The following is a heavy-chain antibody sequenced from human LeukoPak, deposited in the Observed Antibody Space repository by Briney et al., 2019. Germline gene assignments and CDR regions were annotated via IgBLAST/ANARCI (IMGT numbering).Heavy chain of an antibody. CDR3: AREGWGFYGSGSNPSMDYYYYYMDV. J-gene: IGHJ6*03. CDR1: GFTFSSYW. CDR2: IKQDGSEK. Sequence: GGSLRLSCAASGFTFSSYWMSWVRQAPGKGLEWVANIKQDGSEKYYVDSVKGRFTISRDNAKNSLYLQMNSLRDEDTAVYYCAREGWGFYGSGSNPSMDYYYYYMDVWGKGTTVTVSS. V-gene: IGHV3-7*01. D-gene: IGHD3-10*01.